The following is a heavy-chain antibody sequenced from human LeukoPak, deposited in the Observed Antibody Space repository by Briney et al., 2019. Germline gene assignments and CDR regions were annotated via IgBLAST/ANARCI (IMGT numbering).Heavy chain of an antibody. V-gene: IGHV1-2*02. Sequence: ASVKVSCKASGYTFTDSYLHWVRQAPGQGLEWMGWINPKTGGTNYAQRFQGRVTMTRDTSIRTAYMELNSLRSDDTAVYYCARDGRLTIFVRGIITEGSPPKNWGQGTLVTVSS. CDR3: ARDGRLTIFVRGIITEGSPPKN. CDR2: INPKTGGT. CDR1: GYTFTDSY. D-gene: IGHD3-10*01. J-gene: IGHJ4*02.